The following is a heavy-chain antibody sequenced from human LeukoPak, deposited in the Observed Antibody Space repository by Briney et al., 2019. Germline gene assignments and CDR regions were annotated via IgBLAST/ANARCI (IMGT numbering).Heavy chain of an antibody. V-gene: IGHV4-59*08. CDR2: IYYDGST. CDR3: ARWNPVTTSIDY. J-gene: IGHJ4*02. D-gene: IGHD4-17*01. Sequence: SETLSLTCTVSGGSIRSYYWNWIRQPPGKGLEWIGYIYYDGSTNYNPSLKSRVTISLDTSKNQFSMKLTSVTAADTAVYYCARWNPVTTSIDYWGQGILVAVSS. CDR1: GGSIRSYY.